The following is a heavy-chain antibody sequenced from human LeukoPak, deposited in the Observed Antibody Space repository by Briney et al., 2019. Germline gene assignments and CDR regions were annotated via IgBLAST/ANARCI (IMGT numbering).Heavy chain of an antibody. J-gene: IGHJ5*02. D-gene: IGHD6-6*01. CDR2: ISPNSGGT. Sequence: ASVKVSCKASGYTFTDCYMHWVRQAPGQGPEWMGWISPNSGGTNYAQKFQGRVTMTRDTSISTAYMELRRLRSDDTAVYYCARGGVDSSSSRGWFDPWGQGFLVTVSS. V-gene: IGHV1-2*02. CDR3: ARGGVDSSSSRGWFDP. CDR1: GYTFTDCY.